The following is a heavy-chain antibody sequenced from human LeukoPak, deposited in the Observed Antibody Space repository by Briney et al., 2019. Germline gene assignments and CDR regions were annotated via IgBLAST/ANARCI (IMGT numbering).Heavy chain of an antibody. CDR1: GFTVSSNY. CDR3: ARGLRGSSWYYFDY. CDR2: IYSGGST. V-gene: IGHV3-53*04. Sequence: PGGSLTLSCAASGFTVSSNYMSWVRQAPGKGLDWASVIYSGGSTYYSDSVKGRFTISRHNSKNTLYLQMNSLRAEDTAVYYCARGLRGSSWYYFDYWGQGTLVTVSS. J-gene: IGHJ4*02. D-gene: IGHD6-13*01.